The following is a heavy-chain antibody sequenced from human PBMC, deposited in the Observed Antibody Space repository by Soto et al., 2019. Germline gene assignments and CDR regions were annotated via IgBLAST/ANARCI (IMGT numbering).Heavy chain of an antibody. V-gene: IGHV3-30-3*01. CDR2: ISYDGSNK. CDR3: ARDDEQWPKSYGMDV. CDR1: GFTFSSYA. Sequence: QVQLVESGGGVVQPGRSLRLSCAASGFTFSSYAMHWVRQAPGKGLEWVAVISYDGSNKYYADSVKGRFTISRDNSXXTLYLQMNSLRAEDTAVYYCARDDEQWPKSYGMDVWGQGTTVTVSS. J-gene: IGHJ6*02. D-gene: IGHD6-19*01.